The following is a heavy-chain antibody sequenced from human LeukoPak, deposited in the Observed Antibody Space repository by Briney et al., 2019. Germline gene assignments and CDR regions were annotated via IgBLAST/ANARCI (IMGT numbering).Heavy chain of an antibody. CDR1: GYTFTSYG. Sequence: ASVEVSCKASGYTFTSYGISWVRQAPGQGLEWMGWISAYNGNTNYAQKLQGRVTMTTDTSTSTAYMELRSLRSDDTAVYYCATSQYYYGSGSYYSDYWGQGTLVTVSS. CDR2: ISAYNGNT. CDR3: ATSQYYYGSGSYYSDY. D-gene: IGHD3-10*01. V-gene: IGHV1-18*01. J-gene: IGHJ4*02.